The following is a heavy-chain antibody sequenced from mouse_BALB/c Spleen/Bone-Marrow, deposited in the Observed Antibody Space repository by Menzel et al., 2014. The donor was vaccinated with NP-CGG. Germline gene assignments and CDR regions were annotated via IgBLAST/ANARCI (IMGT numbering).Heavy chain of an antibody. CDR1: GFTFIDYY. CDR3: ARDMGGILFDS. D-gene: IGHD4-1*01. J-gene: IGHJ2*01. Sequence: EVKLVESGGGLVQPGGSLRLSCVTSGFTFIDYYMNWVRQPPGKALEWVGFIRNKAKDYTTEYSASVKGRFTISRDKSQIILYLQMNALRAEDSAAYYCARDMGGILFDSWGQGTTLTVSS. V-gene: IGHV7-3*02. CDR2: IRNKAKDYTT.